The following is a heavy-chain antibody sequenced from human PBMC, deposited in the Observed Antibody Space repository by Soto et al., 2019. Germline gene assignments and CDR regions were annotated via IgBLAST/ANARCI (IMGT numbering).Heavy chain of an antibody. CDR3: ARSVAGHFDY. D-gene: IGHD6-19*01. CDR1: GFTFSSYG. V-gene: IGHV3-30*03. Sequence: GGSLRLSCAASGFTFSSYGMHWVRQAPGKGLEWVAVISYDGSNKYYADSVKGRFTISRDNSKNTLYLQMNSLRDEDTAAYYCARSVAGHFDYWGQGALVTVSS. CDR2: ISYDGSNK. J-gene: IGHJ4*02.